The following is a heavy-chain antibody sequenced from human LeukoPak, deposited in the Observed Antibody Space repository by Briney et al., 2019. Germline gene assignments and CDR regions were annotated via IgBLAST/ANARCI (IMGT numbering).Heavy chain of an antibody. V-gene: IGHV4-4*09. D-gene: IGHD3-3*01. Sequence: ASETLSLTCTVSGGSISSYYWSWIRQPPGKGLEWIGYIYTSGSTNYNPSLKSRVTISVDTSKNQFSLKLSSVTAADTAVYYCARQGFWSGYLYYYMDVWGKGTTVTVSS. J-gene: IGHJ6*03. CDR2: IYTSGST. CDR1: GGSISSYY. CDR3: ARQGFWSGYLYYYMDV.